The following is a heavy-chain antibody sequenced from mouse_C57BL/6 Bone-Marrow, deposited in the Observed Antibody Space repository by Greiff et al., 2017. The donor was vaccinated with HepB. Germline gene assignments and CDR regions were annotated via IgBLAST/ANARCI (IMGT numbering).Heavy chain of an antibody. J-gene: IGHJ4*01. Sequence: EVQRVESGGGLVKPGGSLKLSCAASGFTFSSYAMSWVRQTPEKRLEWVATISDGGSYTYYPDNVKGRFTISRDNAKNNLYLQMSHLKSEDTAMYYCARESGNFPYYAMDYWGQGTSVTVSS. CDR1: GFTFSSYA. V-gene: IGHV5-4*01. CDR3: ARESGNFPYYAMDY. CDR2: ISDGGSYT. D-gene: IGHD2-1*01.